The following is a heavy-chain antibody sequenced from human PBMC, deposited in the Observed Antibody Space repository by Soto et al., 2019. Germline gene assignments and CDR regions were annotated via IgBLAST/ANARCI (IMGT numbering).Heavy chain of an antibody. J-gene: IGHJ5*02. Sequence: PSETLSLTCTVSGGSISSSSYYWGWIRQPPGKGLEWIGSIYYSGSTYYNPSLKSRVTISVDTSKNQFSLKLSSVTAADTAVYYCASPRGYDSPPYNWFDPWGQGTLVTVSS. CDR1: GGSISSSSYY. CDR3: ASPRGYDSPPYNWFDP. V-gene: IGHV4-39*01. D-gene: IGHD5-12*01. CDR2: IYYSGST.